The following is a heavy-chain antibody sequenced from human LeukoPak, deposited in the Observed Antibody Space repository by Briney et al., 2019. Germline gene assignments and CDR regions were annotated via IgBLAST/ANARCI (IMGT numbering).Heavy chain of an antibody. J-gene: IGHJ4*02. CDR3: ARDQYSRMTHYFDY. Sequence: GGSLRLSCAASGFTFGSYAMHWVRQAPGKGLEWVAVISYDGSNKYYADSVKGRFTISRDNSKNTLYLQMNSLRAEDTAVYYCARDQYSRMTHYFDYWGQGTLVTVSS. CDR2: ISYDGSNK. V-gene: IGHV3-30-3*01. CDR1: GFTFGSYA. D-gene: IGHD2/OR15-2a*01.